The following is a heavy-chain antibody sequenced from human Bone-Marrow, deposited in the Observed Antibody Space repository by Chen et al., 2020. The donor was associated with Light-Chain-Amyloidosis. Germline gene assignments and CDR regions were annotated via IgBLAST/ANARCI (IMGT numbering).Heavy chain of an antibody. CDR1: GGSLRSYY. Sequence: QVQLQESGPGLVKPAETLSLTCTVSGGSLRSYYWSWIRQPPGKGLEWSGYFYYSGSIDYNPPFKSRVTISVDTSKNQVSLNLSSVTAADTAVYYCAKGYSSSWYGGKWFDPWGQGTLVTVSS. J-gene: IGHJ5*02. D-gene: IGHD6-13*01. V-gene: IGHV4-59*01. CDR3: AKGYSSSWYGGKWFDP. CDR2: FYYSGSI.